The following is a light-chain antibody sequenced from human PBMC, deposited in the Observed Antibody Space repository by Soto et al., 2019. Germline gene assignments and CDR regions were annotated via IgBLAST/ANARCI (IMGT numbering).Light chain of an antibody. CDR2: LNSDGSH. V-gene: IGLV4-69*01. CDR1: SGHNSYA. Sequence: QPVLTQSPSASASLGASVKLTCTLSSGHNSYAIAWHQQQPEKGPRYLMNLNSDGSHTKGDGIPDRFSGSSSGAERYLTISSLQSEDEPDYYCQTWGTGPAVFGGGTQLTVL. CDR3: QTWGTGPAV. J-gene: IGLJ7*01.